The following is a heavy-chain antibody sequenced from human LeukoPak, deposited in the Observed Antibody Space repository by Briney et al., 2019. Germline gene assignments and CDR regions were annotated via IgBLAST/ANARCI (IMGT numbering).Heavy chain of an antibody. CDR1: GYTFTGSY. V-gene: IGHV1-2*06. J-gene: IGHJ5*02. D-gene: IGHD2-21*02. CDR2: INPNSGGT. CDR3: ARCVGGDCYPQRIWFDP. Sequence: ASVKVSCKASGYTFTGSYMHWVRQAPGQGLEWMGRINPNSGGTNYAQRFQGRVTMTRDTSISTAYMELSRLRSDDTAVYYCARCVGGDCYPQRIWFDPWGQGTLVTVSS.